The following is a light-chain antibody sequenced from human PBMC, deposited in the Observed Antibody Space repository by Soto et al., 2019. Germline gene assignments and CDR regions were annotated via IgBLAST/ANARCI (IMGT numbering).Light chain of an antibody. Sequence: DIVMTQSPDSLAVSLGERANINCKSRQRLDCSFNNQTYLAWYQQTPGQPTNLLVFWPSARASGVPDGFRGSGAGTDCPLTISSLQAEDVAVYICQQYYTRPPAFGQGEKGEI. J-gene: IGKJ1*01. V-gene: IGKV4-1*01. CDR2: WPS. CDR3: QQYYTRPPA. CDR1: QRLDCSFNNQTY.